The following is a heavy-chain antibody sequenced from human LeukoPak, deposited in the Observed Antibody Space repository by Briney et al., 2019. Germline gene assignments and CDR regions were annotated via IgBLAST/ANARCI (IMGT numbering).Heavy chain of an antibody. CDR2: ISYDGSNK. D-gene: IGHD2/OR15-2a*01. CDR1: GFTFSSYA. V-gene: IGHV3-30-3*01. J-gene: IGHJ4*02. Sequence: GRSLRLSCAASGFTFSSYAMHWVRQAPGKGLEWVAVISYDGSNKYYADSVKGRFTISRDNSKNTLYLQMNSLRAEDTAVYYCAKESFQVDYWGQGTLVTVSS. CDR3: AKESFQVDY.